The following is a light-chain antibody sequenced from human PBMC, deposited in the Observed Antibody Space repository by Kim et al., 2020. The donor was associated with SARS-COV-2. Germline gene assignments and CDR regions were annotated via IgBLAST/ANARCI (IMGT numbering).Light chain of an antibody. CDR1: QSINIW. CDR3: QEYKSDSWT. V-gene: IGKV1-5*01. Sequence: DIQMTQSPSTLSTSVGDRVTITCRASQSINIWLAWYQQKPGKAPNLLIYDASILESGVPSRFSGSGSGTQFTLTISSLQPDDFATYYCQEYKSDSWTFGQGTKVVIK. J-gene: IGKJ1*01. CDR2: DAS.